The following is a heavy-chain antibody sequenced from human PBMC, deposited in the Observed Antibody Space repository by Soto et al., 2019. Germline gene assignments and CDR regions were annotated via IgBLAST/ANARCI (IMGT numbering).Heavy chain of an antibody. CDR2: IYHSGST. CDR1: GGYISSSNW. CDR3: SRLTTTGKWFEP. V-gene: IGHV4-4*02. Sequence: SETLSLTCAVSGGYISSSNWWSWVRQPPGKGLEWIGEIYHSGSTNYNPSLMSRISISVDTSRKQFSLKLNSVTAADTAVYYCSRLTTTGKWFEPWGHGTLVTVS. J-gene: IGHJ5*02. D-gene: IGHD4-17*01.